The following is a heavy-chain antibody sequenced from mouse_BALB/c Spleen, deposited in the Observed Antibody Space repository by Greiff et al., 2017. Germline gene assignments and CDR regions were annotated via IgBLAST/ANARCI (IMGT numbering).Heavy chain of an antibody. CDR1: GFTFSDYY. D-gene: IGHD1-2*01. CDR3: AREFITTLAY. V-gene: IGHV5-4*02. Sequence: EVHLVESGGGLVKPGGSLKLSCAASGFTFSDYYMYWVRQTPEKRLEWVATISDGGSYTYYPDSVKGRFTISRDNAKNNLYLQMSSLKSEDTAMYYCAREFITTLAYWGQGTLVTVSA. CDR2: ISDGGSYT. J-gene: IGHJ3*01.